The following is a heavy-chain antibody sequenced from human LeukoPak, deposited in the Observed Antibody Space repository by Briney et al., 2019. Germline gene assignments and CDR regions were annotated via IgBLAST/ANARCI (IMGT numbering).Heavy chain of an antibody. CDR1: GYSISSGYY. V-gene: IGHV4-38-2*02. CDR2: IYHSGST. Sequence: SETLSLTCTVSGYSISSGYYWGWIRQPPGKGLEWIGSIYHSGSTYYNPSLKSRVTISVDTSKNQFSLKLSSVTAADTAVYYCARQDRAYGSGSYYNGVRPFDYWGQGTLVTVSS. J-gene: IGHJ4*02. D-gene: IGHD3-10*01. CDR3: ARQDRAYGSGSYYNGVRPFDY.